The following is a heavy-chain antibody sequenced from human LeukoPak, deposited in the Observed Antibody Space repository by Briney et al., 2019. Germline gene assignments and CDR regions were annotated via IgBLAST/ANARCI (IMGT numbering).Heavy chain of an antibody. D-gene: IGHD3-16*02. CDR3: ARGEVGYDYVWGSYRYTGGFDY. CDR2: ISSSGSTI. CDR1: GFTFSSYE. V-gene: IGHV3-48*03. Sequence: GGSLRLSCAASGFTFSSYEMNWVRQAPGKGLEWVSYISSSGSTIYYADSVKGRFTISRDNAKNSLYLQMNSLRAEDTAVYYCARGEVGYDYVWGSYRYTGGFDYWGQGTLVTVSS. J-gene: IGHJ4*02.